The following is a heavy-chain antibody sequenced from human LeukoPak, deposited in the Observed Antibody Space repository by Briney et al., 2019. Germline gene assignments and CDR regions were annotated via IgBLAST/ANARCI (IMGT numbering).Heavy chain of an antibody. V-gene: IGHV3-9*01. CDR1: GFTFDDYA. J-gene: IGHJ4*02. Sequence: QPGRSLRLSCAASGFTFDDYAMHWVRQAPGKGLEWVSSISWNSGTMGYADSVKGRFTISRDNAKNSLYLQMNSLRAEDTALYYCAKDLTYGGLLDYWGQGSLVTVSS. CDR3: AKDLTYGGLLDY. D-gene: IGHD5-12*01. CDR2: ISWNSGTM.